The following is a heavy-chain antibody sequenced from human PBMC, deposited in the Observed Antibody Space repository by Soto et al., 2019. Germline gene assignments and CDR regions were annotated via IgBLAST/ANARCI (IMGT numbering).Heavy chain of an antibody. CDR2: VSGSGSSP. CDR3: VKGKESGYRGAFDS. CDR1: GFNFGSYA. D-gene: IGHD5-18*01. V-gene: IGHV3-23*01. J-gene: IGHJ4*02. Sequence: EEQLLESGGGLVQPGGSLRLSCAATGFNFGSYAMGWVRQAPGKGLEWVSGVSGSGSSPYYADSVKGRLTISKHKSKNTLYLDLNNLRSEDTAVYFCVKGKESGYRGAFDSWGQGTMVTVSS.